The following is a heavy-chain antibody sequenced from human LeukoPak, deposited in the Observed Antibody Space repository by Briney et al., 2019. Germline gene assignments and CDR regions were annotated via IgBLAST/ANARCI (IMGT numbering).Heavy chain of an antibody. CDR1: GFTFSSYS. CDR2: ISSSSSYI. CDR3: ARGASYGSDSLRVDY. Sequence: PGGSLRLSCAASGFTFSSYSMNCVRQAPGKGLEWVSSISSSSSYIYYADSVKGRFTISRDNAKNSLYLQMNSLRAEDTAVYYCARGASYGSDSLRVDYWGQGTLVTVSS. J-gene: IGHJ4*02. V-gene: IGHV3-21*01. D-gene: IGHD3-10*01.